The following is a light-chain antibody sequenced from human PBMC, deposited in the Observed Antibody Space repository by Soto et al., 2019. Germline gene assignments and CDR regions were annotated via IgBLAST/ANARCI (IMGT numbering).Light chain of an antibody. Sequence: IQMPQSPPSVSAAVGDRVTFTCRASQGIGGWLAWYQQKPGKAPKLLIYAASSLQSGVPSRFSGSGSGTDFTLTISSLQPEDFATYYCLQDYNYLRTFGQGTKV. V-gene: IGKV1-12*01. CDR2: AAS. J-gene: IGKJ1*01. CDR1: QGIGGW. CDR3: LQDYNYLRT.